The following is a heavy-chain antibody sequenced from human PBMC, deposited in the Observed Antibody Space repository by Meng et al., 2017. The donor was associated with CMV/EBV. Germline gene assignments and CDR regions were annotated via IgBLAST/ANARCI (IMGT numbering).Heavy chain of an antibody. CDR3: ARDGDYYDSVNFDY. CDR1: GFTFSSYW. J-gene: IGHJ4*02. V-gene: IGHV3-7*01. CDR2: IKQDGSEK. Sequence: SCAASGFTFSSYWMSWVRQAPGKGLEWVANIKQDGSEKYYVDSVKGRFTISRDNAKNSLYLQMNSLRAEDTAVYYCARDGDYYDSVNFDYWGQGTLVTVSS. D-gene: IGHD3-22*01.